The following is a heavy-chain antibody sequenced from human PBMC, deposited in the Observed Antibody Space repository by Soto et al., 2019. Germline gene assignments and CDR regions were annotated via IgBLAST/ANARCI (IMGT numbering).Heavy chain of an antibody. CDR2: ISSDGGKK. CDR1: GFAFSRSD. Sequence: QVHLVEAGGGVVQPGRSLRLSCAVSGFAFSRSDMHWVRQAPGKGLEWVAIISSDGGKKYYTDSVKGRFTVSRYNSKSTLDLHMSGLRAEDTATYFCATDSEDSSTYDPADWGQGTLVTVSS. D-gene: IGHD3-22*01. CDR3: ATDSEDSSTYDPAD. J-gene: IGHJ4*02. V-gene: IGHV3-33*01.